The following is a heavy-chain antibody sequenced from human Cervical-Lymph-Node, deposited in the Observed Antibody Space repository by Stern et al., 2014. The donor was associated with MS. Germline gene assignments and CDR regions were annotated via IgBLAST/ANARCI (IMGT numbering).Heavy chain of an antibody. CDR3: ATGLSTISFLLRH. CDR2: INAGNGDT. J-gene: IGHJ1*01. D-gene: IGHD2-2*01. CDR1: GYTLSSYA. Sequence: QVQLLQPGAEVKKPGASVKVSCRASGYTLSSYAMHWVRQAPGQRLEWMGRINAGNGDTQYSQKVQGRLTVTRDTSANIAYMELSSLTSEDTAVYYCATGLSTISFLLRHWGQGPLVTVSS. V-gene: IGHV1-3*01.